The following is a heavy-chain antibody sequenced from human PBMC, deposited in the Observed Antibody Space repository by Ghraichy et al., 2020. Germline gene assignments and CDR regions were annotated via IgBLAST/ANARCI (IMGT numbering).Heavy chain of an antibody. CDR2: MNPNSGNT. CDR1: GYTFTSYD. CDR3: ATVGVVAATDDY. V-gene: IGHV1-8*01. J-gene: IGHJ4*02. D-gene: IGHD2-15*01. Sequence: VKVSCKASGYTFTSYDINWVRQATGQGLEWMGWMNPNSGNTGYAQKFQGRVTMTRNTSISTAYMELSSLRSEDTAVYYCATVGVVAATDDYWGQGTLVTVSS.